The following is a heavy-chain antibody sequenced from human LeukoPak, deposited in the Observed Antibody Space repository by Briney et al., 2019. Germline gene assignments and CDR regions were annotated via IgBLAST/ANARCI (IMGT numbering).Heavy chain of an antibody. D-gene: IGHD3-22*01. Sequence: GGSLRLSCAASGFTFSSYAMSWVRQAPGKGLEWVSAISGSGGSTYYADSVKGRFTISRDNAKNSLYLQMNSLRAEDTAVYYCARELDGYYYDSRQIDYWGQGTLVTVSS. V-gene: IGHV3-23*01. CDR3: ARELDGYYYDSRQIDY. CDR1: GFTFSSYA. CDR2: ISGSGGST. J-gene: IGHJ4*02.